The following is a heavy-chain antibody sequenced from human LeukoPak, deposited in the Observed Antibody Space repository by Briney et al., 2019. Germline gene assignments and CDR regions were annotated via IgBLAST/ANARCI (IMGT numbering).Heavy chain of an antibody. Sequence: NLPQTLSPTCTVPGGPISSAGYYWSCIPQHPGKGLVWIGYIYYSGSTEYNPSLMSRVTISVDTSKNQFSLKLSSVTAADTAVYYCARVVLTTVELRFDYWGQGSQVTVSS. D-gene: IGHD4-11*01. CDR1: GGPISSAGYY. V-gene: IGHV4-31*03. J-gene: IGHJ4*02. CDR2: IYYSGST. CDR3: ARVVLTTVELRFDY.